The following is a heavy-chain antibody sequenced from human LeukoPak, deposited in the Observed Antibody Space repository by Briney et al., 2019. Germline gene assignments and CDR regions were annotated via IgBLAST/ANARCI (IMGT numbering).Heavy chain of an antibody. J-gene: IGHJ5*02. CDR2: IGGSGDST. CDR1: GFTFSSYA. Sequence: PGGSLRLSCAASGFTFSSYAMSWVRQAPGKGLEWVSAIGGSGDSTYYADSVKGRFTISRDNSKNTLYLQMNSLRAEDTAVYYCAKRGESIMISFGGVPRWFDPWGQGTLVTVSS. CDR3: AKRGESIMISFGGVPRWFDP. V-gene: IGHV3-23*01. D-gene: IGHD3-16*01.